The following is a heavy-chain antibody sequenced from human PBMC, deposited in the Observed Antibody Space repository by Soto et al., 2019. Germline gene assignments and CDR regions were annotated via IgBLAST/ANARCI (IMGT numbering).Heavy chain of an antibody. D-gene: IGHD5-12*01. Sequence: SETLSLTCAVYGGSFSGYYWSWIRQPPGKGLEWIGEINHSGSTNYTPSPKSRVTISVDTSKNQFSLKLGSVTAADTAGYYCALGRGSGYDPFDYWGQGTLVTVSA. J-gene: IGHJ4*02. CDR3: ALGRGSGYDPFDY. CDR1: GGSFSGYY. CDR2: INHSGST. V-gene: IGHV4-34*01.